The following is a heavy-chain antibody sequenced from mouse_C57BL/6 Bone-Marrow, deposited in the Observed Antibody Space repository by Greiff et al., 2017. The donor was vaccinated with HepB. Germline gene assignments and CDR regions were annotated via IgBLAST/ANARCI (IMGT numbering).Heavy chain of an antibody. J-gene: IGHJ4*01. Sequence: VMLVESGPGLVQPSQSLSITCTVSGFSLTSYGVHWVRQSPGKGLEWLGVIWRGGSTDYNAAFMSRLSITKDNSKSQVFFKMNSLQADDTAIYYCAKKDSSYGYAMDYWGQGTSVTVSS. CDR1: GFSLTSYG. CDR2: IWRGGST. CDR3: AKKDSSYGYAMDY. D-gene: IGHD1-1*01. V-gene: IGHV2-5*01.